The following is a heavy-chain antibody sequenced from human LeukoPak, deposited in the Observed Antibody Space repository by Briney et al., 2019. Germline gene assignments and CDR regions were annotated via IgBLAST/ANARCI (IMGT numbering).Heavy chain of an antibody. CDR3: AKGLHSGSYSGCFDY. J-gene: IGHJ4*02. V-gene: IGHV3-23*01. CDR1: GFTFSSYA. D-gene: IGHD1-26*01. CDR2: ISGSGGST. Sequence: GGSLRLSCAASGFTFSSYAMSWVRQAPGKGLEWVSAISGSGGSTYYADSVKGRFTISRDNSKNTLYLQINSLRAEDTAVYYCAKGLHSGSYSGCFDYWGQGTLVTVSS.